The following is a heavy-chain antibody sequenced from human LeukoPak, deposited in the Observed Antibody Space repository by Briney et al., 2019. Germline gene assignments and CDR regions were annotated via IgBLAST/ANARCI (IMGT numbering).Heavy chain of an antibody. V-gene: IGHV1-2*02. CDR2: INPNSGGT. J-gene: IGHJ4*02. D-gene: IGHD3-3*01. Sequence: GASVKVSCKASGYTFTGYYMHWVRQAPGQGLEWMGWINPNSGGTNYAQKFQGRVTMTRDTSISTAYMELCRLRSDDTAVYYCASFSRFLEWLTIDYWGQGTLVTVSS. CDR3: ASFSRFLEWLTIDY. CDR1: GYTFTGYY.